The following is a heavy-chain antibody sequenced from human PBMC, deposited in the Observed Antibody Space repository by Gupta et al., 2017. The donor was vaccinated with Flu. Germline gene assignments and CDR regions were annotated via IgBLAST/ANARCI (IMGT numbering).Heavy chain of an antibody. Sequence: YYLGWIRQPPGKGLEWIGSIYYSGSTYYNPSLKSRVTISVDTSKNQFSLKLSSVTAADTAVYYCARQTGSLIAARPRWDYWGQGTLVTVSS. CDR3: ARQTGSLIAARPRWDY. CDR2: IYYSGST. J-gene: IGHJ4*02. D-gene: IGHD6-6*01. V-gene: IGHV4-39*01. CDR1: YY.